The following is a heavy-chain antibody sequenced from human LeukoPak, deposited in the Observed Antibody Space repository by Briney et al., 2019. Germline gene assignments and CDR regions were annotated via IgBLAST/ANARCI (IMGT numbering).Heavy chain of an antibody. V-gene: IGHV4-59*12. CDR2: IYYSGST. D-gene: IGHD3-10*01. J-gene: IGHJ4*02. Sequence: SETLSLTCTVSGGSISSYYWSWIRQPPGKGLEWIGYIYYSGSTNYNPSLKSRVTISVDTSKNQFSLKLSSVTAADTAVYYCASEGTDYYGSGSSVVDYWGQGTLVTVSS. CDR1: GGSISSYY. CDR3: ASEGTDYYGSGSSVVDY.